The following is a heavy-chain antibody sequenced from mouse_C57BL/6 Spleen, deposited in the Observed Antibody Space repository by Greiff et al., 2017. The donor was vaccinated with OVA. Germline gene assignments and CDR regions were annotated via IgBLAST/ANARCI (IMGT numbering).Heavy chain of an antibody. J-gene: IGHJ2*01. V-gene: IGHV5-4*03. Sequence: EVKLMESGGGLVKPGGSLKLSCAASGFTFSSYAMSWVRQTPEKRLEWVATISAGGSYTYYPDNVKGRCTITRDNAKNNLYLQMSHLKSEDTAMYYCARGDLYYFDYWGQGTTLTVSS. CDR2: ISAGGSYT. CDR1: GFTFSSYA. CDR3: ARGDLYYFDY.